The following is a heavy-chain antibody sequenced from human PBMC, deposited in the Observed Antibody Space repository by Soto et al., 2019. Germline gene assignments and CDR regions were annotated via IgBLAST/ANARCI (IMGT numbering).Heavy chain of an antibody. V-gene: IGHV3-21*01. CDR2: ISSSASHI. Sequence: EVQLVESGGGLVKPGGSLRLSCAASGFSFSSYSMNWVRQAPGKGLEWVSSISSSASHINYADSVKGRFTISRDNAQKSLYLQMNSLRAEDTAVYYCARGYTGYCSGGTCYWCDPWGQGTLVTVSS. CDR3: ARGYTGYCSGGTCYWCDP. CDR1: GFSFSSYS. J-gene: IGHJ5*02. D-gene: IGHD2-15*01.